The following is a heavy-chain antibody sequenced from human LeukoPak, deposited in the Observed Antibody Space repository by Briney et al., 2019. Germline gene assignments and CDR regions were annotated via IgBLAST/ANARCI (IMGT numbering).Heavy chain of an antibody. CDR3: ARAVIVGATLSGYFQH. CDR2: ISGSGGST. V-gene: IGHV3-23*01. CDR1: GFTFSSYA. D-gene: IGHD1-26*01. J-gene: IGHJ1*01. Sequence: GGSLRLSCAASGFTFSSYATSWVRQAPGKGLEWVSAISGSGGSTYYADSVKGRFTISRDNSKNTLYLQMNSLRAEDTAVYYCARAVIVGATLSGYFQHWGQGTLVTVSS.